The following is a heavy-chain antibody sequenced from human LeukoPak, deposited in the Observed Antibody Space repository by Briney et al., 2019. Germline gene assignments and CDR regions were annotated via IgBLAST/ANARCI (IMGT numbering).Heavy chain of an antibody. CDR3: ARDWGTGTTGFDY. Sequence: ASVKVSCKASGYTFTSYDINWVRQATGQGLEWMGWINPNSGGTNYAQNFQGWVTMTRDTSISTAYMELSRLRFDDTAVYYCARDWGTGTTGFDYWGQGTLVTVSS. D-gene: IGHD1-1*01. CDR1: GYTFTSYD. J-gene: IGHJ4*02. CDR2: INPNSGGT. V-gene: IGHV1-2*04.